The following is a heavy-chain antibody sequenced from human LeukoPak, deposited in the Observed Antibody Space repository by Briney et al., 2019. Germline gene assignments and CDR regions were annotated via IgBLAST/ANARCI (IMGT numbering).Heavy chain of an antibody. D-gene: IGHD3-22*01. CDR1: GFTFSSYA. CDR3: AKDPDYYGSSGDY. J-gene: IGHJ4*02. Sequence: QPGGSLRLSCAASGFTFSSYAMSWVRQAPGKGLEWVSAISGSGGSTYYTDSVKGRFTISRDNSKNTLYLQMNSLRAEDTAVYYCAKDPDYYGSSGDYWGQGTLVTVSS. V-gene: IGHV3-23*01. CDR2: ISGSGGST.